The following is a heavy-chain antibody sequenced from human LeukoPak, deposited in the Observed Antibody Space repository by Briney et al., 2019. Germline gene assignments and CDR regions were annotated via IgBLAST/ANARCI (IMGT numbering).Heavy chain of an antibody. Sequence: SVKVSCKASGGTFSSYAISCVRQAPGQGLEWMGGIIPIFGTANYAQKFQGRVTITTDESTSTAYMELSSLRSEDTAVYYCARERRSFDYFDYWGQGTLVTVSS. D-gene: IGHD3-16*02. CDR2: IIPIFGTA. V-gene: IGHV1-69*05. CDR1: GGTFSSYA. J-gene: IGHJ4*02. CDR3: ARERRSFDYFDY.